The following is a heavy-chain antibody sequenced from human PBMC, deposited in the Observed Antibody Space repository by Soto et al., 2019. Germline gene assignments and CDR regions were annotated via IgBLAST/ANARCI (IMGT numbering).Heavy chain of an antibody. Sequence: QVQLQESGPGLVKPSQTLSLTCTVSGGSINSGDYYWSWIRQSPGKGLEWIGYIYYSGDTYYNPSPPSRDIISVDTSKTRFALELSSVTAADTAVYYCARAGRPIGYYTAGWFDPWGQGTLVTVSS. CDR2: IYYSGDT. D-gene: IGHD3-22*01. J-gene: IGHJ5*02. V-gene: IGHV4-30-4*01. CDR3: ARAGRPIGYYTAGWFDP. CDR1: GGSINSGDYY.